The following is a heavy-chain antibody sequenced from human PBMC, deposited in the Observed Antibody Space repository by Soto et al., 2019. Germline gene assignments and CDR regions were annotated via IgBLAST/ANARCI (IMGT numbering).Heavy chain of an antibody. V-gene: IGHV3-49*03. CDR3: TRGYCGGDCSNAFDI. CDR1: GFTFGDYA. D-gene: IGHD2-21*02. Sequence: GGSLRLSCTASGFTFGDYAMSWFRQAPGKGLEWVGFIRSKAYGGTTEYAASVKGRFTISRDDSKSIAYLQMNSLKTEDTAVYYCTRGYCGGDCSNAFDIWGQGTMVTVSS. J-gene: IGHJ3*02. CDR2: IRSKAYGGTT.